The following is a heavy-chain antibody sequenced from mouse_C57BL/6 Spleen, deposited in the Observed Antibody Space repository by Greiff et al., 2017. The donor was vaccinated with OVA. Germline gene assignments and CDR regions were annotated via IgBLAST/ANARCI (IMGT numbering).Heavy chain of an antibody. CDR3: ASGTPTRA. CDR2: ISYDGSN. Sequence: EVQLVESGPGLVKPSQSLSLTCSVTGYSITSGYYWNWIRQFPGNKLEWMGYISYDGSNNYNPSLKNRISITRDTSKNQFFLKLNSVTTEDTATYYCASGTPTRAWGTGTTVTVSS. D-gene: IGHD4-1*01. J-gene: IGHJ1*03. CDR1: GYSITSGYY. V-gene: IGHV3-6*01.